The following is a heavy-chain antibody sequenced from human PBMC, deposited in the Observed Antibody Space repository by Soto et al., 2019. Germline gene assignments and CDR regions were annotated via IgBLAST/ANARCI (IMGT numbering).Heavy chain of an antibody. V-gene: IGHV1-3*01. J-gene: IGHJ3*02. CDR1: GYTFTSYA. CDR3: ARDRHSSLFSWLVRPDAFDI. D-gene: IGHD6-19*01. CDR2: INAGNGNT. Sequence: RASVKVSCKASGYTFTSYAMHWVRQAPGQRLEWMGWINAGNGNTKYSQKFQGRVTITRDTSASTAYMELSSLRSEDTAVYYCARDRHSSLFSWLVRPDAFDIWGQGTMVTVSS.